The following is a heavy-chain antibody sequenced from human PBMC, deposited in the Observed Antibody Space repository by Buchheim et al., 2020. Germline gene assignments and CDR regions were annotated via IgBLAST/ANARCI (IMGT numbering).Heavy chain of an antibody. CDR3: ARELLKQHLVLSYYYSYGMDV. Sequence: QVQLVQSGAEVKKPGASVKVSCKASGYTFSSYGISWVRQAPGQGLEWMGWISPYNGNTNYAQKLQGRVTMTTDTSTSTAYMELRSLRSDDTAVYYCARELLKQHLVLSYYYSYGMDVWGQGTT. V-gene: IGHV1-18*01. D-gene: IGHD6-13*01. CDR2: ISPYNGNT. CDR1: GYTFSSYG. J-gene: IGHJ6*02.